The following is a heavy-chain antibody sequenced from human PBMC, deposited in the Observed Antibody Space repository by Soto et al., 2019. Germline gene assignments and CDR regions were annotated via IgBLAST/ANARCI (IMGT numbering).Heavy chain of an antibody. V-gene: IGHV1-69*06. D-gene: IGHD4-17*01. CDR3: AREPDYGDYYRAYGMDV. CDR1: GGTFSSYA. Sequence: SVKVSFKASGGTFSSYAISWLRQAPGQGLEWMGGIIPIFGTANYAQKFQGRVTITADKSTSTAYMELSSLRSEDTAVYYCAREPDYGDYYRAYGMDVWGQGTTVTVSS. CDR2: IIPIFGTA. J-gene: IGHJ6*02.